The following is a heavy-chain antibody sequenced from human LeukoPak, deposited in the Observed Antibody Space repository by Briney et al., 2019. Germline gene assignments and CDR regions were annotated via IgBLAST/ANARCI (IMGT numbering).Heavy chain of an antibody. Sequence: SETLSLTCGVYDGSFSSYYWSWIRQPPGKGLEWIGEINHSGSTNYNPSLKSRVTISVDTSKNQFSLKLSSVTAADTAVYYCARVWLGGYFDYWGQGTLVTVSS. V-gene: IGHV4-34*01. CDR1: DGSFSSYY. CDR3: ARVWLGGYFDY. D-gene: IGHD6-19*01. J-gene: IGHJ4*02. CDR2: INHSGST.